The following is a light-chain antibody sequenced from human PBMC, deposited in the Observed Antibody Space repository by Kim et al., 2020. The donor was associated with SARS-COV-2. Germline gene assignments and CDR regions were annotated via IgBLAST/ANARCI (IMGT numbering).Light chain of an antibody. V-gene: IGLV6-57*01. CDR1: TGSIVGDY. CDR2: ENN. Sequence: NFMLTQPHSVSGSPGKTVTISCTRSTGSIVGDYVQWYQQRPGSSPTSVIYENNQRASGVPDRFSGSIDSSSNSASLTISGLKTEDEADYYCQSYDSDNWVFGGGTKLTVL. CDR3: QSYDSDNWV. J-gene: IGLJ3*02.